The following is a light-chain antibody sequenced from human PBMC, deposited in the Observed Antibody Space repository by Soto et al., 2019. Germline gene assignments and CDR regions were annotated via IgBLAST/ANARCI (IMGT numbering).Light chain of an antibody. CDR3: NSYTSSNTLYV. CDR1: SSDVGDYNF. V-gene: IGLV2-14*01. Sequence: QSALTQPASVSGSPGQSITISCTGTSSDVGDYNFVSWYQQHPGKAPKLMIYEVSHRPSGVSNRFSGSKSGSTASLTIPGLQADDEADYYCNSYTSSNTLYVFGTGTKGTVL. J-gene: IGLJ1*01. CDR2: EVS.